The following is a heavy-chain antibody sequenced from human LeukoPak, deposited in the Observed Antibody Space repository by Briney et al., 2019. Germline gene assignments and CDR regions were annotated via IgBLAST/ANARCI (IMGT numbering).Heavy chain of an antibody. CDR3: ARDRYRLVPYDAFDI. J-gene: IGHJ3*02. CDR1: GFTFSSYW. V-gene: IGHV3-7*01. CDR2: IKQDGSEK. D-gene: IGHD1-1*01. Sequence: TGGSLRLPCAASGFTFSSYWMSWVRQAPGKGLEWVANIKQDGSEKYYVDSVKGRFTISRDNAKNSLYLQMNSLRAEDTAVYYCARDRYRLVPYDAFDIWGQGTMVTVSS.